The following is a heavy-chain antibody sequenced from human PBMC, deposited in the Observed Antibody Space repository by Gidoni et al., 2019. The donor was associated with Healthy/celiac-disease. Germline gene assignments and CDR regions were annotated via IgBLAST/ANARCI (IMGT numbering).Heavy chain of an antibody. D-gene: IGHD4-4*01. CDR2: ISYDGSNK. V-gene: IGHV3-30*18. CDR3: AKDIMTTVNIRWLFDY. J-gene: IGHJ4*02. CDR1: GFTFSSYG. Sequence: QVQLVESGGGVVQPGRFLRLSCAASGFTFSSYGMHWVRQAPGKGLEWVAVISYDGSNKYYADSVKGRFTISRDNSKNTLYLQMNSLRAEDTAVYYCAKDIMTTVNIRWLFDYWGQGTLVTVSS.